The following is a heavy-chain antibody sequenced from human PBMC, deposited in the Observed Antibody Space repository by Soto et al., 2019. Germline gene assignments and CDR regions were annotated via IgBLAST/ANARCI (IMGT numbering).Heavy chain of an antibody. CDR3: TDMRGQWLPRD. J-gene: IGHJ4*02. CDR1: GGSIRSGGYP. CDR2: IYHTVST. D-gene: IGHD6-19*01. V-gene: IGHV4-30-2*01. Sequence: TLSLNRAVSGGSIRSGGYPRGWLRQLPGKGLEWIGYIYHTVSTYYNPSLKSRVTISVDRSKNQFSLRLSSVTAADTAVYYCTDMRGQWLPRDWGRGIMVTVSS.